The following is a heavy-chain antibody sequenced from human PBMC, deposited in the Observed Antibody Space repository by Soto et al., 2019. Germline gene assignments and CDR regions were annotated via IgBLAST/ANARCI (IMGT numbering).Heavy chain of an antibody. CDR3: ARYFCYYDSSGYYYPFDY. CDR2: IYYSGST. V-gene: IGHV4-61*01. CDR1: GGSVSSGSCY. J-gene: IGHJ4*02. D-gene: IGHD3-22*01. Sequence: SETLSLTCTVSGGSVSSGSCYWSWIRQPPGKGLEWIGYIYYSGSTNYNPSLKSRVTISVDTSKNQFSLKLSSVTAADTAVYYCARYFCYYDSSGYYYPFDYWGQGTLVTVSS.